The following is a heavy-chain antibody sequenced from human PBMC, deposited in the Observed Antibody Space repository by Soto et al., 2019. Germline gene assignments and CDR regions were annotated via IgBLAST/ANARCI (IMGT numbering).Heavy chain of an antibody. D-gene: IGHD5-18*01. CDR3: GRGGSDSPMAPGY. CDR2: INPDGSDT. Sequence: GGSLRLSCAASGFTFSRYWMHWVRQAPGKGLVWVSRINPDGSDTDYADSVKGRFTISRDNAKNTVYLQMNSLRADDTAVFYCGRGGSDSPMAPGYWSQGTLVTVSS. J-gene: IGHJ4*02. CDR1: GFTFSRYW. V-gene: IGHV3-74*01.